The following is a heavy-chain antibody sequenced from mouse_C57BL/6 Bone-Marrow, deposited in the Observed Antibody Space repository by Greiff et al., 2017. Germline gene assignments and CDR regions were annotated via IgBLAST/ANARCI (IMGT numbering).Heavy chain of an antibody. CDR2: IDPSDSET. V-gene: IGHV1-52*01. CDR1: GYTFTSYW. CDR3: ARSHYYGSSNWDFDV. D-gene: IGHD1-1*01. Sequence: QVQLQQPGAELVRPGSSVKLSCKASGYTFTSYWMHWVKQRPIQGLEWIGNIDPSDSETHYNQKFKDKATLTVDKSSSTAYMQLSSLTSEDSAVYYGARSHYYGSSNWDFDVWGTGTTVTVSS. J-gene: IGHJ1*03.